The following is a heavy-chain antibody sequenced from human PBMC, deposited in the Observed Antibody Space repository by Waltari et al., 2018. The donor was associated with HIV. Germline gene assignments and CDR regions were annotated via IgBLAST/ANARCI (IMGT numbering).Heavy chain of an antibody. D-gene: IGHD3-3*01. J-gene: IGHJ4*02. CDR3: TKGRRGALFGDE. CDR2: MNPDNGDA. Sequence: QVRLVQSGAEIKKPRASVRISCKAFGYSFIDFDINWVRRPPGRGLEWVGWMNPDNGDAGYGHKFKGRFSLTRDTSTDTAYMDVDNLKSEDTAIYYCTKGRRGALFGDEWGQGTLVTVSS. CDR1: GYSFIDFD. V-gene: IGHV1-8*02.